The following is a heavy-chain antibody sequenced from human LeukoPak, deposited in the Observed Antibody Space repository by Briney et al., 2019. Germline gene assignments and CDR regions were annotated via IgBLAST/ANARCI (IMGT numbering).Heavy chain of an antibody. CDR2: INDNGVST. V-gene: IGHV3-23*01. Sequence: GGSLRLSCAASGFTFSSYAMSWVRQAPGRGLEWVSSINDNGVSTYYADSVKGRFTISRDNFKNTLYLQMNSLRAEDTAVYYCAKVIQSSNWFDPWGQGTLVTVSS. CDR1: GFTFSSYA. J-gene: IGHJ5*02. CDR3: AKVIQSSNWFDP. D-gene: IGHD4-11*01.